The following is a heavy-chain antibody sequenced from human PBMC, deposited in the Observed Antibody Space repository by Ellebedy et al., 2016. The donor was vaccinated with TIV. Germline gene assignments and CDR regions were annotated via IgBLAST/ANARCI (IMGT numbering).Heavy chain of an antibody. CDR1: GGTFSSYA. CDR3: AREGLDSSGGFDY. J-gene: IGHJ4*02. Sequence: AASVKVSCKASGGTFSSYAISWVRQAPGQGLEWMGRIIPILGIANYAQKLQGRVTMTTDTSTSTAYMELRSLRSDDTAVYYCAREGLDSSGGFDYWGQGTLVTVSS. D-gene: IGHD3-22*01. CDR2: IIPILGIA. V-gene: IGHV1-69*04.